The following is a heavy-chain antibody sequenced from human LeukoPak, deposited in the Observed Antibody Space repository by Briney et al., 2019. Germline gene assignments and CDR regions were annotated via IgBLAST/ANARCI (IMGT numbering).Heavy chain of an antibody. V-gene: IGHV1-2*02. CDR1: GYTFTGYY. CDR3: AREGAGRNDY. CDR2: INPNSGGT. Sequence: ASVKVSCKASGYTFTGYYMHWVRQAPGQGLEWMEWINPNSGGTNYAQKFQGRVTMTRDTSINTAYMELSRLESDDSAVYYCAREGAGRNDYWGQGTLVTVSS. D-gene: IGHD1-1*01. J-gene: IGHJ4*02.